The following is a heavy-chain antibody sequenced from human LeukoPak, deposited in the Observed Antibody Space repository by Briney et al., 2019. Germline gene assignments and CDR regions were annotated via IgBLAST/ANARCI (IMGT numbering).Heavy chain of an antibody. CDR2: IYTAGST. D-gene: IGHD1-14*01. J-gene: IGHJ4*02. V-gene: IGHV3-53*01. Sequence: GGSLRLSCAASGFTVSNNYMSWVRQAPGKGLDWVSVIYTAGSTYYADSVKGRFTISRDNAKNSLYLQMNSLRAEDTAVYYCARAFPDSPLLLYWGQGTLVTVSS. CDR3: ARAFPDSPLLLY. CDR1: GFTVSNNY.